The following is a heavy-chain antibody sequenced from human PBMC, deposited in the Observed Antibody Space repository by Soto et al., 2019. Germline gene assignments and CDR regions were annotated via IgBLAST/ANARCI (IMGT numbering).Heavy chain of an antibody. CDR3: AKQRQWLSPCDY. D-gene: IGHD6-19*01. J-gene: IGHJ4*02. CDR2: IHYSGIT. V-gene: IGHV4-31*03. CDR1: GDSISSDDYY. Sequence: QVQLQESGPGLVKPSQTLSLTCTVSGDSISSDDYYWNWIRQHPEKGLEWIGYIHYSGITDYNPSLKSRVTISVDTSKNHFSRKLRSVTAAATAVYYCAKQRQWLSPCDYWGQGTLVTVSS.